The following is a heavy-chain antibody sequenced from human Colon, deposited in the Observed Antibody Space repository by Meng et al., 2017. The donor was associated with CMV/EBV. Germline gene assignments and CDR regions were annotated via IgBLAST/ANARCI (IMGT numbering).Heavy chain of an antibody. CDR3: ARDWDYGDPADY. V-gene: IGHV1-18*01. J-gene: IGHJ4*02. CDR2: IATFNGNT. Sequence: QVQLVQSGAEVKKPGASVKVSCKASGYTFTSYGISWVRQAPGQGLEWMGWIATFNGNTNHAQRMQGRVTISRDTSTSTVYMELRGLRYDDTAVYFCARDWDYGDPADYWGQGTLVTVSS. D-gene: IGHD4-17*01. CDR1: GYTFTSYG.